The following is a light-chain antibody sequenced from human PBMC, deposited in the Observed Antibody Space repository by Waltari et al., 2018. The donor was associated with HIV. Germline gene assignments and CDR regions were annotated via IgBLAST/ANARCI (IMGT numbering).Light chain of an antibody. V-gene: IGKV1-39*01. CDR1: QSISNY. CDR2: AAS. J-gene: IGKJ2*01. Sequence: DTQMTQSPSSLSASVGDRVTITCRASQSISNYLNWYQQKPGKAPNLLIYAASTLQSGVPSRFSGSASGTDFTLTISSLQLEDFATYYCQQSYSRPRTFGQGTKVEIK. CDR3: QQSYSRPRT.